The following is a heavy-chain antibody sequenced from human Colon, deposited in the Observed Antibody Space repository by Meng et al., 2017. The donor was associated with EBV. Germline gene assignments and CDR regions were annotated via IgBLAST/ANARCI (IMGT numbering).Heavy chain of an antibody. CDR3: ASQGGYCTGGTCYSIDY. CDR2: IIPVSGTP. D-gene: IGHD2-15*01. J-gene: IGHJ4*02. Sequence: QVILVQSGAEVKKPGSSVKVSCKASGGTFSTDAITWVRQAPGQGFEWMGGIIPVSGTPDYAQKFQGRLTISVDESTKTFYMELSSLRSEDTAVYYCASQGGYCTGGTCYSIDYWGPGSLGTVDS. CDR1: GGTFSTDA. V-gene: IGHV1-69*01.